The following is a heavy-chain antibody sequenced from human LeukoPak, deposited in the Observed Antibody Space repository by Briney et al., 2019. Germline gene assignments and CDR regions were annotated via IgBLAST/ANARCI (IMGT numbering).Heavy chain of an antibody. J-gene: IGHJ6*03. D-gene: IGHD3-3*01. V-gene: IGHV4-59*01. CDR3: ARGSHYDFWSGYYYYMDV. CDR1: GGSISSYY. Sequence: SETLSLTCTVSGGSISSYYWSWIRQPPGKGLEWIGYIYYSGSTNYNPSLKSRVTISVDTSKNQFSLKLSSVTAADTAVYYCARGSHYDFWSGYYYYMDVWGKGTTVTVSS. CDR2: IYYSGST.